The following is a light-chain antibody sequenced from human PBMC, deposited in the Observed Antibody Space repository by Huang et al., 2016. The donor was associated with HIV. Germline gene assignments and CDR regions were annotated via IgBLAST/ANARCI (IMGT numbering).Light chain of an antibody. CDR3: QQYNNWPRT. J-gene: IGKJ1*01. CDR2: AAS. Sequence: EIVMTQSPATLSVSPGERATPSCRASQSVSSNLAWYQQKPGQAPRLLSYAASTRATGIPARFSGSGSGTEFTLTISSLQSEDFAVYYCQQYNNWPRTFGQGTKVEIK. V-gene: IGKV3-15*01. CDR1: QSVSSN.